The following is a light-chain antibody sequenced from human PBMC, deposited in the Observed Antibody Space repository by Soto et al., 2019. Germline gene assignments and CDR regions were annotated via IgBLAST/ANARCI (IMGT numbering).Light chain of an antibody. V-gene: IGKV1-5*03. J-gene: IGKJ1*01. CDR3: QQYNSYPRT. Sequence: DIQMTQSPSNLSASVGDRVTITCRASHSISSYLTWYQQKPGKAPKLLIYKASNLESGVPSRFSGSGSGTEFTLNISSLQPDDFATYYCQQYNSYPRTFGQGTKVDIK. CDR2: KAS. CDR1: HSISSY.